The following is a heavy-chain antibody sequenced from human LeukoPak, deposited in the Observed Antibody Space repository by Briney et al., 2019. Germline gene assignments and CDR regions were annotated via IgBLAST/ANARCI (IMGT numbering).Heavy chain of an antibody. Sequence: GGSLRLSCAASGFTFSSYNMNWVRQAPGKGLEWVSSISSTGSYINYADSVKGRFTISRDKAKNSLYLQMNSLRAEDTAVYYCARVTLTGYYAFDYWGQGTLVTVSS. D-gene: IGHD3-9*01. J-gene: IGHJ4*02. CDR3: ARVTLTGYYAFDY. CDR2: ISSTGSYI. CDR1: GFTFSSYN. V-gene: IGHV3-21*01.